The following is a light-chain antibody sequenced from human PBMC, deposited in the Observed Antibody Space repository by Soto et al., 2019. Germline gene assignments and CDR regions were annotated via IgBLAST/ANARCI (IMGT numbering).Light chain of an antibody. Sequence: AIQLTQSPSSLSASVGDRVTITCQTSQDIRSALAWYQQKPGKAPHLLIFDGSSLEPGVPSRFSGSGSGTDFTLTISSVQPEDFATYFCQQYDNYPLTFGGGTTVAVK. V-gene: IGKV1D-13*01. J-gene: IGKJ4*01. CDR3: QQYDNYPLT. CDR2: DGS. CDR1: QDIRSA.